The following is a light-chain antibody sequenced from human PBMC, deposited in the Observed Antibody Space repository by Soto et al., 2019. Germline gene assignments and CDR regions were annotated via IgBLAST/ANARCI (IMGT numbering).Light chain of an antibody. CDR2: EVS. CDR1: SSDVGGYNS. CDR3: SSFAGSDSVL. V-gene: IGLV2-8*01. Sequence: QSVLTQPPSASGSPGQSVTISCTGTSSDVGGYNSVSWYQQHPGKAPKLMIYEVSQRPSGVPVRFSGSKSGNTASLTVSGLQAEDEADYYCSSFAGSDSVLFGGGTKPPS. J-gene: IGLJ2*01.